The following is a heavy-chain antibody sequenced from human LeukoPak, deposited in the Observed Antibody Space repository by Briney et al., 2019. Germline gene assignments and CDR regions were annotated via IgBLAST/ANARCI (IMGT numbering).Heavy chain of an antibody. CDR3: ARGLRYFDLSYYYYYMDV. CDR1: GGSISSYY. V-gene: IGHV4-59*01. Sequence: SETLSLTCTVSGGSISSYYWSWIRQPPGKGLKWLGNIYYSGYTTYSPSLRSRVTISVDTSKNQFSLKLSSVTAADTAVYYCARGLRYFDLSYYYYYMDVWGKGTTVTISS. D-gene: IGHD3-9*01. J-gene: IGHJ6*03. CDR2: IYYSGYT.